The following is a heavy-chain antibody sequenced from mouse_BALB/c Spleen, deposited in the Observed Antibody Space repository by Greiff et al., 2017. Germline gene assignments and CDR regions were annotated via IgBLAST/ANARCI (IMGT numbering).Heavy chain of an antibody. CDR3: ARDRYDGAWFAY. CDR2: ISSGGGNT. J-gene: IGHJ3*01. Sequence: EVMLVESGGGLVKPGWSLKLSCAASGFTFSSYTMSWVRQTPEKRLEWVATISSGGGNTYYPDSVKGRFTISRDNAKNNLYLQMSSLRSEDTALYYCARDRYDGAWFAYWGQGTLVTVSA. CDR1: GFTFSSYT. V-gene: IGHV5-9*03. D-gene: IGHD2-14*01.